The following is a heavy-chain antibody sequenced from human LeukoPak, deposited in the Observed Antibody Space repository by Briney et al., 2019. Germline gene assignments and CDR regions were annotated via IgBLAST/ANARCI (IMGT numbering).Heavy chain of an antibody. CDR1: GFTFSYAW. CDR3: TTEMDTAIYY. V-gene: IGHV3-15*01. J-gene: IGHJ4*02. D-gene: IGHD5-18*01. CDR2: IRGKTDGGTT. Sequence: GRSLRLSCAASGFTFSYAWMTWVRQAPAKGLEWVGRIRGKTDGGTTDYAAPVKGRFTISRDDSKNTLYLQMNSLRTEDTAVYYCTTEMDTAIYYWGQGTLVTVSS.